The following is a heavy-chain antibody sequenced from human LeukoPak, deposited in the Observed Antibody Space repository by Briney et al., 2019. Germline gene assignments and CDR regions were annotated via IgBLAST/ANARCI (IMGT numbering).Heavy chain of an antibody. V-gene: IGHV1-2*02. CDR2: INPNSGGT. CDR1: GYTFTAYY. Sequence: ASVKVPCKASGYTFTAYYMHWVRQAPGQGLEWMGWINPNSGGTNYAQKFQGRVTMTRDTSIGTAYMELSRLRSDDTAVYYCARDRVVVPAAFDYWGQGTLVTVSS. J-gene: IGHJ4*02. CDR3: ARDRVVVPAAFDY. D-gene: IGHD2-2*01.